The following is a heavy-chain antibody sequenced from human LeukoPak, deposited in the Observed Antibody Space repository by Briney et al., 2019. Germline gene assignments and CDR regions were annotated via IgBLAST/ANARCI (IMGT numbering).Heavy chain of an antibody. CDR2: IRYDGSNK. D-gene: IGHD6-6*01. V-gene: IGHV3-30*02. Sequence: PGGSLRLSCAASGFTFSSYGMHWVRQAPGKGLEWVAFIRYDGSNKYYADSVKGRFTISRDNSKNTLYLQMNSLRAEDTAVYYCARASSSSPYRLDYWGQGTLVTVSS. CDR3: ARASSSSPYRLDY. J-gene: IGHJ4*02. CDR1: GFTFSSYG.